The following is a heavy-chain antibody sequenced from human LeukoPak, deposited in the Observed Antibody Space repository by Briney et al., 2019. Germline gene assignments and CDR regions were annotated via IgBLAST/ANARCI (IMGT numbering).Heavy chain of an antibody. Sequence: GGSLRLSCAASGFTFSSYAMHWVRQAPGKGLEYVSAISSNGGSTYYANSVKGRFTISRDNSKNTLYLQMNSLRAEDTAVYYCARSGAYESWFDPWGQGTLVTVSS. V-gene: IGHV3-64*01. CDR3: ARSGAYESWFDP. CDR1: GFTFSSYA. CDR2: ISSNGGST. J-gene: IGHJ5*02. D-gene: IGHD3-3*01.